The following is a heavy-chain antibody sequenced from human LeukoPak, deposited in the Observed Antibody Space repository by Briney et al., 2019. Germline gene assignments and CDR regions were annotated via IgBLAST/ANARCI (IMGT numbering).Heavy chain of an antibody. J-gene: IGHJ4*02. CDR2: ISGSGGGT. Sequence: PGGSLRLSCEASGFTFSAYAMTWVRQAPGKGLKWVSSISGSGGGTYYADSVKGRFTISRDSSKNTLYLQMNSLRAEDTAVYYCAKDRPGYSNLWAYWGQGTLVTVSS. CDR3: AKDRPGYSNLWAY. V-gene: IGHV3-23*01. D-gene: IGHD6-13*01. CDR1: GFTFSAYA.